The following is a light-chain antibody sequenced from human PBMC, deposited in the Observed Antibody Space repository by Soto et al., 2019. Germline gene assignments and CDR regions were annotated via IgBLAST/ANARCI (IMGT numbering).Light chain of an antibody. V-gene: IGKV3-15*01. Sequence: EIVLTQSPATLSLSPGERATLSCRASQSVSSNLAWYQQKPGQAPRLLIYGASTRATGIPARFSGSGSGTEFTLTISSLQSEDFAVYYCQQYNNPLYTFGPGTKVDIK. CDR3: QQYNNPLYT. J-gene: IGKJ3*01. CDR2: GAS. CDR1: QSVSSN.